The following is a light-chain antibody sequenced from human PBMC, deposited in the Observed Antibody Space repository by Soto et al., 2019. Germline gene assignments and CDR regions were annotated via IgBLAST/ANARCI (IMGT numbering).Light chain of an antibody. Sequence: QSVLTQPASVSGSPGQSITISCTGTSSDVGGYNYVSWYQQHPGKAPKLMIYDVSNRPSGVSNRFSGSKSGNTASLAISMLQAVDEADYYCSSYTSSSSLDVFGTGTKVTDL. CDR2: DVS. J-gene: IGLJ1*01. CDR3: SSYTSSSSLDV. CDR1: SSDVGGYNY. V-gene: IGLV2-14*01.